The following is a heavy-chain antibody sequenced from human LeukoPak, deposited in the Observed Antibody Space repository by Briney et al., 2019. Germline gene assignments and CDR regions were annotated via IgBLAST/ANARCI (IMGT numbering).Heavy chain of an antibody. CDR2: ISYDGSNK. V-gene: IGHV3-30*18. J-gene: IGHJ4*02. D-gene: IGHD3-3*01. CDR3: AKPLLEWLFTFDY. CDR1: GFTFSSYG. Sequence: PGRSLRLSCAASGFTFSSYGMHWVRQAPGKGLEGVAVISYDGSNKYYADSVKGRFTISRDNSKNTLYLQMNSLRAEDTAVYYCAKPLLEWLFTFDYWGQGTLVTVSS.